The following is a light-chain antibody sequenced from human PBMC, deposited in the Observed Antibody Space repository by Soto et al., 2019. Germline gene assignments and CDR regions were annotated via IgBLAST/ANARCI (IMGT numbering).Light chain of an antibody. J-gene: IGLJ2*01. Sequence: QSVLTQPPSVSGAPGQRVTISCTGSSSNIGAGYDVHWYQQFPGTAPKLLLYGSTNRPSGVPDRFSGSKSGTSASLAIAGLQSEDEADYYCQSYDSSLSAVVFGVWTQLTVL. CDR1: SSNIGAGYD. CDR2: GST. CDR3: QSYDSSLSAVV. V-gene: IGLV1-40*01.